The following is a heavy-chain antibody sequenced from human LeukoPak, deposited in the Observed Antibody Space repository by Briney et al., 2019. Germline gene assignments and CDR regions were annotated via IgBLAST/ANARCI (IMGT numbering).Heavy chain of an antibody. D-gene: IGHD1-26*01. CDR2: ISSSSSTK. V-gene: IGHV3-48*01. CDR1: GFTLSRYS. J-gene: IGHJ3*02. CDR3: GRGGSYYNEAFDI. Sequence: GGSLRLSCAASGFTLSRYSMNWVRQAPGKGLEWVSYISSSSSTKYYADSVKGRFTISRDNAKKSLYLRMNSLRAEDTAVYYCGRGGSYYNEAFDIWGQGTMVIVSS.